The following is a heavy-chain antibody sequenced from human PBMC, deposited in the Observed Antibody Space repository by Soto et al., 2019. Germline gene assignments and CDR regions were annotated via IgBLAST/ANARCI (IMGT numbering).Heavy chain of an antibody. V-gene: IGHV3-21*01. CDR3: ARVGERIMITFGGVYYMDV. J-gene: IGHJ6*03. D-gene: IGHD3-16*01. CDR2: ISSSSSYI. CDR1: GFTFSSYS. Sequence: GGSLRLSCAASGFTFSSYSMNWVRQAPGKGLEWVSSISSSSSYIYYADSVKGRFTISRDNAKNSLYLQMNSLRAEDTAVYYCARVGERIMITFGGVYYMDVWGKGTTVTVSS.